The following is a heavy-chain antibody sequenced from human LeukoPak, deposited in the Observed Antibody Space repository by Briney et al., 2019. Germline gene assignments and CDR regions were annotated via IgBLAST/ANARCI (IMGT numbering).Heavy chain of an antibody. V-gene: IGHV1-24*01. CDR2: FDPEKGDT. D-gene: IGHD6-13*01. Sequence: ASVKVSFKVFGYTHTHFSMHALRQAPGKHRAGMGGFDPEKGDTIYGQNFEGRLTMIENTSTETAYMELSSLTTDDTAVYYCGTDQLQGSWKMDAFDLWGQGTMVTVSS. CDR1: GYTHTHFS. J-gene: IGHJ3*01. CDR3: GTDQLQGSWKMDAFDL.